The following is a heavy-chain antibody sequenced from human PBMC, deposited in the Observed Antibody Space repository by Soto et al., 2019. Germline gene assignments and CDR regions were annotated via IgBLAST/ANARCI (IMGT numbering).Heavy chain of an antibody. CDR2: IIPIFGTA. D-gene: IGHD3-22*01. J-gene: IGHJ2*01. V-gene: IGHV1-69*06. CDR3: ASTKYDSSAYYYSHLGL. Sequence: QVELVQSGAEVKKPGSSVKVSCQASEDTFRNYAISWVRQAPGQGLEWMGGIIPIFGTANYAQKFQGRVTMTADTSLNTVYVERSSLRSEDTAVSYCASTKYDSSAYYYSHLGLWGRGTLATVSP. CDR1: EDTFRNYA.